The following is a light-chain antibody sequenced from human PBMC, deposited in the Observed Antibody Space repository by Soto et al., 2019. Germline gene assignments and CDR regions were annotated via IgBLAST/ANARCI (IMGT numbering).Light chain of an antibody. CDR2: GAS. V-gene: IGKV3-20*01. CDR3: QQYGRSWWT. CDR1: QSVSIND. J-gene: IGKJ1*01. Sequence: EIVLTQSPGTLSLSPGERATLSCRASQSVSINDLAWYQQKPGQAPRLLIYGASIRATGIPDRFSGSGSGTDFTLTISRLEPEDFAVYHCQQYGRSWWTFGQGTKVDIK.